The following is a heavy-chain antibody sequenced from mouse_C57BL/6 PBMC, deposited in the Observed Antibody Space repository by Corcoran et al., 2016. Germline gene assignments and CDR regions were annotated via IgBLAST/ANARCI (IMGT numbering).Heavy chain of an antibody. D-gene: IGHD3-2*02. CDR1: GYTFTTYG. J-gene: IGHJ3*01. Sequence: QIQLVQSGPELKKPGETVKISCKASGYTFTTYGMSWVKQAPGKGLKWMGWINTYSGVPTYADDFKGRFAFSLANSASTAYLQTNNLKNEDTATYFCASDSAGYPGCAYWGQGTLVTVSA. CDR3: ASDSAGYPGCAY. V-gene: IGHV9-3*01. CDR2: INTYSGVP.